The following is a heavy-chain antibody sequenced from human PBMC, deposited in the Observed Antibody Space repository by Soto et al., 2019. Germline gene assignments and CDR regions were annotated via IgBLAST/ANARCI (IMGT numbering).Heavy chain of an antibody. CDR2: IYWDDDK. J-gene: IGHJ4*02. V-gene: IGHV2-5*02. CDR1: GFPLSTSGVG. Sequence: SGPTLVNPTHTLTLTWTFSGFPLSTSGVGVGWIRQPPGKALEWLALIYWDDDKRYSPSLKSRLPITEDTSKNQVVLTMTYMDPVDTATYYCANKPTTVYIDSWGQGTPVTVSS. D-gene: IGHD1-1*01. CDR3: ANKPTTVYIDS.